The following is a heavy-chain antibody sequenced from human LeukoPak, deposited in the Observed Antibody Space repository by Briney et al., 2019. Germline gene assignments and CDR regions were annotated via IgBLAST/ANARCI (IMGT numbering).Heavy chain of an antibody. CDR1: GGSISSSSYY. CDR2: IYYSGST. CDR3: ARHSYYYDSSGYYQRYFDY. D-gene: IGHD3-22*01. J-gene: IGHJ4*02. Sequence: PSETLSLTCTVSGGSISSSSYYWGWIRQPPGKGLEWIGSIYYSGSTYYNPSLKSRVTISVDTSKNQFSLKLSSVTAADTAVYYCARHSYYYDSSGYYQRYFDYWGQGTLVTVSS. V-gene: IGHV4-39*01.